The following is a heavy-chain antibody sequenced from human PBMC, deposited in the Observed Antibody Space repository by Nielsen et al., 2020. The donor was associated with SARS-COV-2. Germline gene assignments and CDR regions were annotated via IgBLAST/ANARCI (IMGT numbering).Heavy chain of an antibody. Sequence: GESLKISCAASGFTFDDYTMHWVRQAPGKGLEWVSLISWDGGSTYYADSVKGRFTISRDNAKNSLYLQMNSLRAEDTAVYYCATPRGYSYGPLDYWGQGTLVTVSS. CDR1: GFTFDDYT. J-gene: IGHJ4*02. CDR3: ATPRGYSYGPLDY. V-gene: IGHV3-43*01. D-gene: IGHD5-18*01. CDR2: ISWDGGST.